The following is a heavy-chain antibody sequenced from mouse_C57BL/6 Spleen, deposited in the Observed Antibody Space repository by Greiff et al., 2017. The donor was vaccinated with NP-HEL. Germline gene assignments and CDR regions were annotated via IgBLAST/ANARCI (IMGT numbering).Heavy chain of an antibody. CDR3: ARSYYGSSYRYYAMDY. Sequence: VQLQQSGAELVRPGASVKLSCKASGYTFTDYYINWVKQRPGQGLEWIARIYPGSGNTYYNEKFKGKATLTAEKSSSTAYMQLSSLTSEDSAVYFCARSYYGSSYRYYAMDYWGQGTSVTVSA. CDR2: IYPGSGNT. V-gene: IGHV1-76*01. CDR1: GYTFTDYY. D-gene: IGHD1-1*01. J-gene: IGHJ4*01.